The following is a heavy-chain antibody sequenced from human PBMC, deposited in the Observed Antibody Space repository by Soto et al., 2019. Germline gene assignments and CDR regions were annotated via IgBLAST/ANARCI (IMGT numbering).Heavy chain of an antibody. Sequence: QVQLQQWGAGLLKPSETLSLTCAVYGGSFSGYYWSWIRQPPGKGLEWIGEINHSGSTNYNPSLKSRGTMSVDTSKNQFSLKLRSVTAADTAVYSCASGRGGLVRFDYWGQGTLVTVSS. CDR2: INHSGST. J-gene: IGHJ4*02. CDR1: GGSFSGYY. D-gene: IGHD3-10*01. V-gene: IGHV4-34*01. CDR3: ASGRGGLVRFDY.